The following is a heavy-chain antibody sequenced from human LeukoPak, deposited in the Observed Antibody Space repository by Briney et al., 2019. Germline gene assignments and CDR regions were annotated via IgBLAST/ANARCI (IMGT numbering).Heavy chain of an antibody. D-gene: IGHD1-1*01. CDR2: IRYDGNIE. V-gene: IGHV3-30*02. CDR1: GFTFSRFA. J-gene: IGHJ4*02. CDR3: AKDRDTGNYFHY. Sequence: GGSLRLSCAASGFTFSRFAMHWVRQAPGKGLEWVAFIRYDGNIEKYADSVKGRLTISRDNSKNTLYLQMSSLRAEDTAVYYCAKDRDTGNYFHYWGQGTLVTVSS.